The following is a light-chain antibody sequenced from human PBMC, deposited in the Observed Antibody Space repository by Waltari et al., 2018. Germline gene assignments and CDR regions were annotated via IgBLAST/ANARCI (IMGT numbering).Light chain of an antibody. V-gene: IGLV3-21*02. CDR1: SVGSYS. CDR2: EGG. CDR3: QVTHTSGDPSYV. J-gene: IGLJ1*01. Sequence: SSVLIQPPSVAVAPGQTASITCGGDSVGSYSFHWYRPRPGQAPEVVVSEGGDRPSGIPARFSAFNSGNTATLTISRVEAVDEADYYCQVTHTSGDPSYVFGSGTKVTVL.